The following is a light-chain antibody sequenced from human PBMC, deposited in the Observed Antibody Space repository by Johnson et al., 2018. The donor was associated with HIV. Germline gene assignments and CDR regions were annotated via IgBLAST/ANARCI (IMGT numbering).Light chain of an antibody. V-gene: IGLV1-51*02. CDR2: ENN. CDR1: SSNIGNNY. CDR3: GTWDSSLSAYV. Sequence: QSVLTQPPSVSAAPGQKVTISCSGSSSNIGNNYVSWYQQLPGTASKLLIYENNKRPSGIPDRFSGSKSGTSATLGITGLQTGDEADHYCGTWDSSLSAYVFGPATKVTVL. J-gene: IGLJ1*01.